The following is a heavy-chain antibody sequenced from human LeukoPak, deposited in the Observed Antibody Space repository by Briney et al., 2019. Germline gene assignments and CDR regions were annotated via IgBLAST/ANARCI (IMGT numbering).Heavy chain of an antibody. CDR2: IIPIFGTA. CDR1: GGTFSSYA. V-gene: IGHV1-69*13. D-gene: IGHD3-22*01. Sequence: SVKVSCKASGGTFSSYAISWVRQAPGQGLEWMGGIIPIFGTANYAQRFQGRVTITADESTSTAYMELSSLRSEDTAVYYCARSRLDGYDSGGYLYYFDYWGQGTLVTVSS. J-gene: IGHJ4*02. CDR3: ARSRLDGYDSGGYLYYFDY.